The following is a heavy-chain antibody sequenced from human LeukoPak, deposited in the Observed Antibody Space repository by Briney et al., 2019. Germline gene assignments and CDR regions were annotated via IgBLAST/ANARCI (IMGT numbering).Heavy chain of an antibody. J-gene: IGHJ4*02. V-gene: IGHV3-33*08. CDR1: GFTFSSYA. CDR2: IWYDGSNK. CDR3: ARDTLFRDFDY. Sequence: PGGSLRLSCAASGFTFSSYAMSWVRQAPGKGLEWVAVIWYDGSNKYYADSVKGRFTISRDNSKNTLYLQMNSLRAEDTAVYYCARDTLFRDFDYWGQGTLVTVSS. D-gene: IGHD3-10*02.